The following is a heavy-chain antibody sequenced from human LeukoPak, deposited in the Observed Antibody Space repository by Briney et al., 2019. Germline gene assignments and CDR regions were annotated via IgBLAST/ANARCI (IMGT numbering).Heavy chain of an antibody. V-gene: IGHV3-74*01. Sequence: GGSLRLSCAASGFTVSSNYMSWVRQAPGKGLVWVSRINTDGSSTSYADSVKGRFTISRDNAKNTLYLQMNSLRAEDTAVYYCAREGSTSFGFDPWGQGTLVTVSS. J-gene: IGHJ5*02. D-gene: IGHD2-2*01. CDR2: INTDGSST. CDR1: GFTVSSNY. CDR3: AREGSTSFGFDP.